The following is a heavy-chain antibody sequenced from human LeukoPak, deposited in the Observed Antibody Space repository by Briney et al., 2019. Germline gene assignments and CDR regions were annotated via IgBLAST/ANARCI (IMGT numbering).Heavy chain of an antibody. CDR2: ISNSGGTT. J-gene: IGHJ4*02. CDR1: GFSFSNCA. Sequence: GGSLRLSCAASGFSFSNCAMRWVRQAPGKGLEWVSAISNSGGTTKFADSVKGRFTISRDNSKNTVYMQMNSLRAEDTAIDYCTKAGSSTTIPGYFDDWGQGTLVTVSP. CDR3: TKAGSSTTIPGYFDD. D-gene: IGHD1-14*01. V-gene: IGHV3-23*01.